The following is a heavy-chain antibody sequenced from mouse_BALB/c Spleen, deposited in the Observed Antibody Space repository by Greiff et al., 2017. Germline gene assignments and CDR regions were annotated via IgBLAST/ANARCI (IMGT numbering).Heavy chain of an antibody. CDR3: ARRRVYAFDY. CDR2: ISSGGSYT. V-gene: IGHV5-6*01. J-gene: IGHJ2*01. CDR1: GFTFSSYG. Sequence: EVKLQESGGDLVKPGGSLKLSCAASGFTFSSYGMSWVRQTPDKRLEWVATISSGGSYTYYPDSVKGRFTISRDNAKNTLYLQMSSLKSEDTAMYYCARRRVYAFDYWGQGTTLTVSS.